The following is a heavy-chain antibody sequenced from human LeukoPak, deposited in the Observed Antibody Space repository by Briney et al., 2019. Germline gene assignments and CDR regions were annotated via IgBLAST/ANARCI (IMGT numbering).Heavy chain of an antibody. Sequence: PGRSLRLSCVASGFTFSSFGMHWVRQSPGKGLEWVAVISYDGSNKYYSDSVKGRFTFSRDNPKNTLYLQMDSLRAEDTAVYYCAKGYYSIFDWGQGTLVTVSS. CDR1: GFTFSSFG. J-gene: IGHJ4*02. V-gene: IGHV3-30*18. CDR2: ISYDGSNK. D-gene: IGHD3-10*01. CDR3: AKGYYSIFD.